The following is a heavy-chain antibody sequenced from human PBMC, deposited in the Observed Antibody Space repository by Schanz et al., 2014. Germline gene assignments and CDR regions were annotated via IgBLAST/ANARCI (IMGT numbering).Heavy chain of an antibody. D-gene: IGHD7-27*01. V-gene: IGHV3-66*03. CDR2: IASGGSHT. CDR3: AKDENWALTDY. Sequence: EVQLVESGGGLIQPGGSLRLSCVASGFTVSSNYMSWVRQAPGKGLEWVSTIASGGSHTFYADSVKGRFSISRDNSKNTVYLQMNSLRPEDTAVYYCAKDENWALTDYWGQGTLVTVSS. CDR1: GFTVSSNY. J-gene: IGHJ4*02.